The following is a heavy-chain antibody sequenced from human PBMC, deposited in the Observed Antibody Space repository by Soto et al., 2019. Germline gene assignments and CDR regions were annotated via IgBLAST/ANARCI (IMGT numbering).Heavy chain of an antibody. Sequence: QVQLVESGGGVVQPGRFLKLSCAASGFTFTSFSMQWVRQAPGKGLEWVAVISYDGSIEYYADSVKGRFTISRDNSKNTLYLQMYSLRTEDTAVYFCAREWSTSGDLDYWGQGTLVTVSS. J-gene: IGHJ4*02. V-gene: IGHV3-30-3*01. CDR2: ISYDGSIE. CDR1: GFTFTSFS. CDR3: AREWSTSGDLDY. D-gene: IGHD3-10*01.